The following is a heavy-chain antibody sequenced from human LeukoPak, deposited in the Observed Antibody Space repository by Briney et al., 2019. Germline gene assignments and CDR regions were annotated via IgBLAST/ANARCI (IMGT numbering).Heavy chain of an antibody. V-gene: IGHV3-23*01. CDR1: GFTFSSYS. CDR2: ISGSGGST. CDR3: AKVLAPTYYFDY. Sequence: GGSLRLSCAASGFTFSSYSMNWIRQAPGKGLEWVSAISGSGGSTYYADSVKGRFTISRDNSKNTLYLQMNSLRAEDTAVYYCAKVLAPTYYFDYWGQGTLVTVSS. J-gene: IGHJ4*02.